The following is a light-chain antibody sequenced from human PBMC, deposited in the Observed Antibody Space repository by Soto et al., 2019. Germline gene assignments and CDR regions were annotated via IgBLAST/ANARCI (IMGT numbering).Light chain of an antibody. J-gene: IGLJ3*02. Sequence: QLVLTQPPSVSGAPGQRIIIPCTGSGSSIGAGYDVNWYQHVPGTPPKLLIFGDNNRPSGVPDRFSASKAGTSASLAITGLQPEDEAEYYCQSYDTSMSGLNWVFGGGTKLTVL. CDR2: GDN. V-gene: IGLV1-40*01. CDR1: GSSIGAGYD. CDR3: QSYDTSMSGLNWV.